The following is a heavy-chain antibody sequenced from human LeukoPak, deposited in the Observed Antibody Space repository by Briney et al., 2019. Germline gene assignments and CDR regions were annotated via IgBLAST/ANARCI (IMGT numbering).Heavy chain of an antibody. J-gene: IGHJ4*02. CDR1: GGSVSSGSYY. D-gene: IGHD3-22*01. Sequence: PSETLSLTCTVSGGSVSSGSYYWSWIRQPPGKGLERIGYIYYSGSTNYNPSLKSRVTISVDTSKNQFSLKLSSVTAADTAVYYCARVYYDSSGYYTFDYRGQGTLVTVSS. CDR2: IYYSGST. CDR3: ARVYYDSSGYYTFDY. V-gene: IGHV4-61*01.